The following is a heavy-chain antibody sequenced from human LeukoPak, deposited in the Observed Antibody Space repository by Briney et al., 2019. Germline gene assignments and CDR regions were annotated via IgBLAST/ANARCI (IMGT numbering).Heavy chain of an antibody. CDR2: IYHSGST. J-gene: IGHJ4*02. V-gene: IGHV4-39*07. Sequence: SETLSLTCTVSSGSISTSNYYWGWIRQPPGKGLEWIGSIYHSGSTYYNPSLKSRVTISVDTSKNQFSLKLSSVTAADTAVYYCARAPLTYYDILTGYYRGRWEFDYWGQGTLVTVSS. CDR3: ARAPLTYYDILTGYYRGRWEFDY. D-gene: IGHD3-9*01. CDR1: SGSISTSNYY.